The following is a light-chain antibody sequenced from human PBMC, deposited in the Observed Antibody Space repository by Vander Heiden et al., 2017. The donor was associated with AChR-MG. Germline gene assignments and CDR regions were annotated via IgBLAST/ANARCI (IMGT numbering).Light chain of an antibody. CDR1: SGSIVAFD. CDR2: EDK. CDR3: QSYDTGNRWV. V-gene: IGLV6-57*03. J-gene: IGLJ3*02. Sequence: NCMLTHPHSPSASPGQPLTTSCTRSSGSIVAFDEQGYQQRQGGAPITVIVEDKRRPSGIPDRFSGSIDISSNSASLTISGLKTEDEADYYCQSYDTGNRWVFGGGTRLTVL.